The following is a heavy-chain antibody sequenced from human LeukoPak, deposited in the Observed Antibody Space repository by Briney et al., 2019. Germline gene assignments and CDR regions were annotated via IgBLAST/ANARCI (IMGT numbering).Heavy chain of an antibody. D-gene: IGHD6-13*01. Sequence: PSETLSLTCTVSGGSISSGGYSWSWIRQPPGKGLEWIGYIYHSGSTYYNPSLKSRVTISVDRSKNQFSLKLSSVTAADTAVYYCARALRIAAAGTVWFDPWGQGTLVTVSS. V-gene: IGHV4-30-2*01. CDR1: GGSISSGGYS. CDR2: IYHSGST. CDR3: ARALRIAAAGTVWFDP. J-gene: IGHJ5*02.